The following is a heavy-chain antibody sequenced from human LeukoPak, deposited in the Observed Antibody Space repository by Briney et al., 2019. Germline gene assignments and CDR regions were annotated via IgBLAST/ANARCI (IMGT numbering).Heavy chain of an antibody. Sequence: GGSLRLSCAASGFTFSSYSMNWVRQAPGKRLEWVSSISSSSSYMYYADSVKGRFTISRDNAKNSLYLQMNSLRVEDTAVYYCARGVFSAKGSAYDEYFQHWGQGTLVTVSS. CDR2: ISSSSSYM. V-gene: IGHV3-21*06. J-gene: IGHJ1*01. D-gene: IGHD3-22*01. CDR1: GFTFSSYS. CDR3: ARGVFSAKGSAYDEYFQH.